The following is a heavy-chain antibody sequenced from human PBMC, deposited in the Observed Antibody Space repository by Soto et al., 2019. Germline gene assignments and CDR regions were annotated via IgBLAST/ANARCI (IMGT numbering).Heavy chain of an antibody. J-gene: IGHJ6*02. CDR3: ARGIITGGTYALDV. CDR1: GGSFSGHY. D-gene: IGHD3-10*01. CDR2: IDYTENT. V-gene: IGHV4-34*01. Sequence: SETLSLTCAVYGGSFSGHYWSWIRQPPGKGLEWIGEIDYTENTNSNPSLMSRVNISVDTSKNQFSPKVNSVTAADTAIYYCARGIITGGTYALDVWGQEIQVTVSS.